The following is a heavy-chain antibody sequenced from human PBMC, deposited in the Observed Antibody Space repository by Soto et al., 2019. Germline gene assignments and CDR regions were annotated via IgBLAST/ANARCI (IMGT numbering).Heavy chain of an antibody. CDR1: GYTFTRSV. J-gene: IGHJ4*02. V-gene: IGHV1-18*01. Sequence: ASVKVSCKASGYTFTRSVISWVRQAPGQGLEWMGWISNYNGDTNYAQNLQGRVTMTTDTSTSTAYIELRRLNSDDTAVYYCAREPGYSSGWSPGAFDYWGQGTQGT. CDR2: ISNYNGDT. D-gene: IGHD6-19*01. CDR3: AREPGYSSGWSPGAFDY.